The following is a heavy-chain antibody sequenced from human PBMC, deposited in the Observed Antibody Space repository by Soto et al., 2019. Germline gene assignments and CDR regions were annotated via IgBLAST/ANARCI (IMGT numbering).Heavy chain of an antibody. CDR3: AKYRRTDAEGYTFDY. J-gene: IGHJ4*02. D-gene: IGHD2-15*01. Sequence: PSETLSLTCTVSVDSLDGYYWTWIRQSPGKGLQWIGYIYYNGDTNFNPSLKGRVTMSLDKSKNQFSLHMTSVTAADTAVYFCAKYRRTDAEGYTFDYWGQGVLVT. CDR1: VDSLDGYY. CDR2: IYYNGDT. V-gene: IGHV4-59*01.